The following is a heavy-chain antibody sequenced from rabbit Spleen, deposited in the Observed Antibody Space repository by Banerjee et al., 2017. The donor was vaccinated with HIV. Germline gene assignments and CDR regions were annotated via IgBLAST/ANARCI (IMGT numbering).Heavy chain of an antibody. CDR1: GFTLSSYY. Sequence: QLKESGGGLVQPGGSLKLSCKASGFTLSSYYMNWVRQAPGKGLEWIGYIKPGTTTYYPSWVKGRFTISRDNAQNTVSLQMTSLTAADTATYFCVRGRYAGATTYFNTFHLWGQGTLVTVS. V-gene: IGHV1S7*01. D-gene: IGHD4-2*01. J-gene: IGHJ4*01. CDR3: VRGRYAGATTYFNTFHL. CDR2: IKPGTTT.